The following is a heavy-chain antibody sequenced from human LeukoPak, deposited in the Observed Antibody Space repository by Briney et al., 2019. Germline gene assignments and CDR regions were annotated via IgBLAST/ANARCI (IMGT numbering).Heavy chain of an antibody. Sequence: PGGSLRLSCAASGFTFSDYSMNWVRQAPGKGLEWISYITSSSSAIYYADSVKGRFSISRDNAQNSLYLQMNSLRAEDTAVYYCARDLSGVAGYTYGRGIDYWGQGTLVTVSS. V-gene: IGHV3-48*01. CDR2: ITSSSSAI. D-gene: IGHD5-18*01. CDR3: ARDLSGVAGYTYGRGIDY. J-gene: IGHJ4*02. CDR1: GFTFSDYS.